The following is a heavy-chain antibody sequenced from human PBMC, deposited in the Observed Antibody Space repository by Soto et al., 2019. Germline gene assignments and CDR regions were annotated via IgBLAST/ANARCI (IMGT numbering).Heavy chain of an antibody. V-gene: IGHV3-23*01. CDR1: GFTFSSYA. J-gene: IGHJ2*01. Sequence: EVQLLESGGGLVQPGGSLRLSCAASGFTFSSYAMSWVRQAPGKGLEWVSAISGSGGRTYYADSVKGRFTISRDNSKNTLYLQMNSLRAEDTAVYYCARRLGSYSVWYFDLWGRGTLVTVSS. D-gene: IGHD1-26*01. CDR3: ARRLGSYSVWYFDL. CDR2: ISGSGGRT.